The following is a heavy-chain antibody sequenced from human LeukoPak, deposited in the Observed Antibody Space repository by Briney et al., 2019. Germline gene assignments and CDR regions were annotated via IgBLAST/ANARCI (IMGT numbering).Heavy chain of an antibody. J-gene: IGHJ4*02. CDR3: ARLPYYYDSSANRYFDY. D-gene: IGHD3-22*01. V-gene: IGHV4-39*01. Sequence: SETLSLTCTVSGGSISSTSYYWGWIRQPPGKGLEWIGSIYYSGSTYYNPSLKSRVTISVDTSKNQFSLKLSSVTAGDTDVYYCARLPYYYDSSANRYFDYWGQGTLVTVSS. CDR1: GGSISSTSYY. CDR2: IYYSGST.